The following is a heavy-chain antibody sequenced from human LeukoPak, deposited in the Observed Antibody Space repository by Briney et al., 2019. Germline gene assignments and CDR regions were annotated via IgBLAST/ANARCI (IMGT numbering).Heavy chain of an antibody. CDR1: GFTLSSYA. CDR3: AKDQAARPHYYYYYYMDV. CDR2: ISGSGGST. Sequence: GSLRLSCAASGFTLSSYAMSWVRQAPGTGLEWVSAISGSGGSTYYADSVKGRFTISRDNSKNSLYLQMNSLRTEDTALYYCAKDQAARPHYYYYYYMDVWGKGTTVTVSS. J-gene: IGHJ6*03. V-gene: IGHV3-23*01. D-gene: IGHD6-6*01.